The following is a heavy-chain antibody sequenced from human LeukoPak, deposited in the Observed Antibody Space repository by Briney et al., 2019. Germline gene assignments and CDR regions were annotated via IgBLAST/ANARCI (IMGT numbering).Heavy chain of an antibody. CDR2: INPNSGGT. CDR3: ARASSGRELYSPSDY. V-gene: IGHV1-2*02. CDR1: GYTFTGYY. D-gene: IGHD1-26*01. Sequence: ASVKVSCTASGYTFTGYYMHWVRQAPGQGLEWMGWINPNSGGTNYAQKFQGRVTMTRDTSISTAYMELSRLRSDDTAVYYCARASSGRELYSPSDYWGQGTLVTVSS. J-gene: IGHJ4*02.